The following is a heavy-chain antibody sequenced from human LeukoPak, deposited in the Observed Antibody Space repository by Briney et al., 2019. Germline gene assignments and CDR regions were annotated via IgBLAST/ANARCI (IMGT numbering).Heavy chain of an antibody. J-gene: IGHJ4*02. D-gene: IGHD3-22*01. V-gene: IGHV1-46*01. CDR2: INPCGGST. CDR1: GYTFTSYY. CDR3: ARESTSIDSSDYYGLGTVGFDY. Sequence: ASVKVSCKASGYTFTSYYMHWVRQAPRQGLEWMGIINPCGGSTSYAQKFQGRVTMTRDMSTSTVYMELSSLRSEDTAVYYCARESTSIDSSDYYGLGTVGFDYWGQETLVTVSS.